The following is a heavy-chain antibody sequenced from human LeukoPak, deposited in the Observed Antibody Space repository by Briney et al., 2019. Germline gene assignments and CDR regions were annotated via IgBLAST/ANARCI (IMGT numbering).Heavy chain of an antibody. CDR3: AKERGYYYDSSSYYYYYYMDV. D-gene: IGHD3-22*01. Sequence: GGSLRLSCAASGFTFSSYGMSWVRQAPGKGLEWVSTISDSGGSTYYADPVKGRFTISRDNSKNTLYLQMNSLRAEDTAVFYCAKERGYYYDSSSYYYYYYMDVWGKGTTVTVSS. CDR2: ISDSGGST. J-gene: IGHJ6*03. V-gene: IGHV3-23*01. CDR1: GFTFSSYG.